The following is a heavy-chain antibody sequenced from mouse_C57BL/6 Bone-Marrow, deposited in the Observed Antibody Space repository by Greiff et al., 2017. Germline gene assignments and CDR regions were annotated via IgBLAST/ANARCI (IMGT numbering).Heavy chain of an antibody. V-gene: IGHV2-5*01. J-gene: IGHJ2*01. CDR1: GFSLTSYG. CDR2: IWRGGST. Sequence: VQLVESGPGLVQPSQSLSITCTVSGFSLTSYGVHWVRQSPGKGLEWLGVIWRGGSTDYNAAFMSRLSITKDNSKSQVFFKMNSLQADDTAIYYCAKNVYYDYDGYYFDYWGQGTTLTFSA. D-gene: IGHD2-4*01. CDR3: AKNVYYDYDGYYFDY.